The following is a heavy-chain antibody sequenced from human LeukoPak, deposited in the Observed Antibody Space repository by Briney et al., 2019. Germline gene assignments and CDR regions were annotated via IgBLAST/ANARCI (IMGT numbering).Heavy chain of an antibody. CDR3: ARDLRLGELSLGWFDP. J-gene: IGHJ5*02. V-gene: IGHV1-69*13. D-gene: IGHD3-16*02. CDR1: GLNIASYA. CDR2: IIPSVGEA. Sequence: GASVKCCCKVSGLNIASYATSWVRRAPGPGHEWIGGIIPSVGEANYAQKFQGRVTITADESTSTAYMELSSLRSEDTAVYYCARDLRLGELSLGWFDPWGQGTLVTVSS.